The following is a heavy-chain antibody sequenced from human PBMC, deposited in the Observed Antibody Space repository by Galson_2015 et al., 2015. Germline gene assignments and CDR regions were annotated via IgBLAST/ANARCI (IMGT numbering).Heavy chain of an antibody. CDR1: GFTFSSYA. D-gene: IGHD5-24*01. J-gene: IGHJ4*02. CDR2: ISVSDGST. CDR3: AKDSGTGYMYSRFDY. Sequence: SLRLSCAASGFTFSSYAMSWVRQAPGEGLEWVSGISVSDGSTYYVDSVKGRFTISRDNSKNTLFLQMNSLRAEDTAVYYCAKDSGTGYMYSRFDYWGQGTLVTVSS. V-gene: IGHV3-23*01.